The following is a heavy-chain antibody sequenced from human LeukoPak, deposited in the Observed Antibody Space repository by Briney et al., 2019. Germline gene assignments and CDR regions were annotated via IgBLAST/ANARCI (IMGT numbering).Heavy chain of an antibody. CDR3: ARGGFNMVRGVIIPSNSYYYYMDI. CDR1: GFTFSAYS. Sequence: GGSLRLSCAVSGFTFSAYSMNSVRQAPGEGLEWVSSITSGDFVYFADSLKGRFTISRDNAKSSLYLQMNSLRAEDTAVYYCARGGFNMVRGVIIPSNSYYYYMDIWGKGTTVTVPS. D-gene: IGHD3-10*01. V-gene: IGHV3-21*01. CDR2: ITSGDFV. J-gene: IGHJ6*03.